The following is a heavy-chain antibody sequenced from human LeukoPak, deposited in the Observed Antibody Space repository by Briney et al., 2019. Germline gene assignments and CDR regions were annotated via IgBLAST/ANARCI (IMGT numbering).Heavy chain of an antibody. J-gene: IGHJ5*02. Sequence: GTSVKVSCKASGYTFTNYDINWVRQATGQGLEWMGWMNPNSSNTGYSQKFQGRVTIIRETSINKDYTVLSSLTSEDTAVYYCARDLGYCSSTSCPYNWFDPWGQGTLVTVSS. D-gene: IGHD2-2*01. CDR3: ARDLGYCSSTSCPYNWFDP. CDR2: MNPNSSNT. CDR1: GYTFTNYD. V-gene: IGHV1-8*03.